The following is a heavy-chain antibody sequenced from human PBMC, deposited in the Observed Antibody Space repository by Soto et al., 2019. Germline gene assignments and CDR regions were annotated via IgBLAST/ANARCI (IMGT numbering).Heavy chain of an antibody. CDR3: ARHSNDGMDA. D-gene: IGHD2-8*01. CDR1: GVPFRTYT. J-gene: IGHJ6*02. CDR2: XRXFXPXT. V-gene: IGHV3-21*04. Sequence: PGGSLRLSCRSAGVPFRTYTMNWVRQAPGKGLEXVXXXRXFXPXTXXXXSVKGRFTISRDNAKNSLYLQMSSLKASDTAMYYCARHSNDGMDAWGQGTTLTVSS.